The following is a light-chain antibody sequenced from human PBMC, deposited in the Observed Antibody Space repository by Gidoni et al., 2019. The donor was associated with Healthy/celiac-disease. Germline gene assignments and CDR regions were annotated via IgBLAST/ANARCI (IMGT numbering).Light chain of an antibody. Sequence: SSELTQDPAVSVALGQTVRITCQADSLRSYYASWYQQKPVQAPVIVIYGKNNRPSGIPDRFSGSSSGNTASLTITGAQAEDEADYYCNSRDSSGNRVFGGGTKLTVL. J-gene: IGLJ3*02. CDR3: NSRDSSGNRV. V-gene: IGLV3-19*01. CDR1: SLRSYY. CDR2: GKN.